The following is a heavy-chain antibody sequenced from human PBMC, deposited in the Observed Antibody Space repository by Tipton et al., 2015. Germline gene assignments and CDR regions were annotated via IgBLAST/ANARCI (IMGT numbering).Heavy chain of an antibody. CDR3: AKDLGEEGH. CDR2: ISGSGGST. V-gene: IGHV3-23*01. D-gene: IGHD4-17*01. J-gene: IGHJ4*02. CDR1: GFTFSSYW. Sequence: SLRLSCEASGFTFSSYWMHWVRQAPGKGLEWVSAISGSGGSTYYADSVKGRFTISRDNSNNTLYLQMNSLRVEDSAKYFCAKDLGEEGHWGQGTLVTVSS.